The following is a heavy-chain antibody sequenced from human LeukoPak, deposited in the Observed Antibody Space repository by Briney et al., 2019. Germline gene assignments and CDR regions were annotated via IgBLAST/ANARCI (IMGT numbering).Heavy chain of an antibody. Sequence: PGRSLRLSCAASGFTFRTYDMHWVRQAPGKGLEWVALISYAGNDKYYADSVKGRFTVSRDNSKNTLYLQMNGLGADDTAVYYCAKDTLGAIHYWGQGTLVTVSS. J-gene: IGHJ4*02. D-gene: IGHD2-21*01. CDR3: AKDTLGAIHY. CDR2: ISYAGNDK. V-gene: IGHV3-30*18. CDR1: GFTFRTYD.